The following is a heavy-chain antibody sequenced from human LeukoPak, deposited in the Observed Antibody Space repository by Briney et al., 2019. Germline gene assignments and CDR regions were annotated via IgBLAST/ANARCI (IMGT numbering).Heavy chain of an antibody. V-gene: IGHV4-34*01. CDR2: INHSGST. CDR1: GGSFSGYY. J-gene: IGHJ4*02. Sequence: SETLSLTCAVYGGSFSGYYWSWIRQPPGKGLEWIGEINHSGSTNYNPSLKSRVTISVDTSKNQFSLELSSVTAADTAVYYCASQGPYYFDYWGQGTLVTVSS. CDR3: ASQGPYYFDY.